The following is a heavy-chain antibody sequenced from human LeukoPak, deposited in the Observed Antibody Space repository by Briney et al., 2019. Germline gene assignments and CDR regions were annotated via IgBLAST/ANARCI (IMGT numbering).Heavy chain of an antibody. Sequence: KPSETLSLTCTVSGGSISSYYWSWIRQPAGKGLEWIGRIYTTGITNYNPSLKSRVTMSVDTSKNQFSLKLTSVTAAHTDCYYCARDGYYYDSSGYYFWGQGTLVTVSS. V-gene: IGHV4-4*07. CDR2: IYTTGIT. CDR1: GGSISSYY. J-gene: IGHJ4*02. D-gene: IGHD3-22*01. CDR3: ARDGYYYDSSGYYF.